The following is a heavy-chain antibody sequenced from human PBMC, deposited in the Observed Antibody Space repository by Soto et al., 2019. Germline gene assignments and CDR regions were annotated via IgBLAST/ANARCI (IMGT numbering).Heavy chain of an antibody. CDR3: RAGAGSPLDS. D-gene: IGHD6-13*01. Sequence: QVQLVQSGSEVKKPGASVKVSCKASGDSFTTYGISWVRQVPGQGLEWMGWISNSNGSTDYAQKIQGRVTMTTDRSTNTAYMELRTLRSDDTALYYCRAGAGSPLDSWGQGTQVTVSS. J-gene: IGHJ4*02. CDR2: ISNSNGST. V-gene: IGHV1-18*04. CDR1: GDSFTTYG.